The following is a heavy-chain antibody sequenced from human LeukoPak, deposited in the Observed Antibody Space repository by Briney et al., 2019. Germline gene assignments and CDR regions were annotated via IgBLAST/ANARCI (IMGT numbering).Heavy chain of an antibody. CDR2: IRQDGSET. D-gene: IGHD2-15*01. J-gene: IGHJ4*02. CDR1: GFTFSNFW. CDR3: ARPSFTQGSYFDY. V-gene: IGHV3-7*01. Sequence: GGSLRLSCVASGFTFSNFWMHWVRQAPGKGLEWVANIRQDGSETYYVGSVKGRFTISRDNAKNSLYLQMNSLSAEDTAVYYCARPSFTQGSYFDYWGEGTLVTVSS.